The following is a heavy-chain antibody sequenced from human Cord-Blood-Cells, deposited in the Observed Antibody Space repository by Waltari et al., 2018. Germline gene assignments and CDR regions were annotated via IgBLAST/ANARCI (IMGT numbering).Heavy chain of an antibody. Sequence: QVQLVQSGAEVKKPGASVRVSCKASGYTFTSYDINWVRPATGPGLEWMGWMNPNSGNTGYAQKFQGRVTITRNTSISTAYMELSSLRSEDTAVYYCARAEARRGNSSGYYFDYWGQGTLVTVSS. D-gene: IGHD3-22*01. J-gene: IGHJ4*02. V-gene: IGHV1-8*03. CDR1: GYTFTSYD. CDR3: ARAEARRGNSSGYYFDY. CDR2: MNPNSGNT.